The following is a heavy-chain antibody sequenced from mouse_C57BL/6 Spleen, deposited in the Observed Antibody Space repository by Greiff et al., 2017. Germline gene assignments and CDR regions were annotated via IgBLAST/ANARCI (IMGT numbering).Heavy chain of an antibody. CDR2: IGPENGDT. D-gene: IGHD2-12*01. Sequence: VKLQQSGAELVRPGASVKLSCTASGFNIKDDYMHWVKQRPEQGLEWIGWIGPENGDTEYASKFQGQATITADTSSNTAYLQHSSLTSEDTSVYYSTGDDARVAYWGQGTLVTVSA. CDR1: GFNIKDDY. V-gene: IGHV14-4*01. CDR3: TGDDARVAY. J-gene: IGHJ3*01.